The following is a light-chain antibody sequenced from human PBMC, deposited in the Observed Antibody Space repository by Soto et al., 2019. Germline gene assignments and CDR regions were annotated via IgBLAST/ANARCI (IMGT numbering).Light chain of an antibody. J-gene: IGKJ5*01. Sequence: IQMTQSPSSLSASVVDRVTITCQATQDIRKYLNWYQQKPGKAPKLLIYDASSLETGVPSRFSGSGSGTEFTLTISSLQPDDFATYYCQQLNTYPIPFGQGTRLEIK. V-gene: IGKV1-33*01. CDR2: DAS. CDR1: QDIRKY. CDR3: QQLNTYPIP.